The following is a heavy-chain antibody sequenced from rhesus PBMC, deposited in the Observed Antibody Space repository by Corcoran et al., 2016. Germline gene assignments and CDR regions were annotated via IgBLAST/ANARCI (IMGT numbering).Heavy chain of an antibody. CDR2: ISCSSGST. CDR1: GGSISSSHW. D-gene: IGHD2-39*02. CDR3: ATPGDCSGGVCYTEGYGLDS. J-gene: IGHJ6*01. V-gene: IGHV4-65*01. Sequence: QVQLQESGPGLVKPSETLSLTCAVSGGSISSSHWWSWLRKPPGQGLEWIGYISCSSGSTYYKPSLKSRVNIATDTSKNQFSLKLSSVTAADTAVYYCATPGDCSGGVCYTEGYGLDSWGQGVVVTVSS.